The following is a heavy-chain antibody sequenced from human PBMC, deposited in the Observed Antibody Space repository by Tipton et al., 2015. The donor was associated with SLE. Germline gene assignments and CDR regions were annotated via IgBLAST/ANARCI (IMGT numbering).Heavy chain of an antibody. CDR3: TRGGRGDGANPFDP. D-gene: IGHD4/OR15-4a*01. V-gene: IGHV4-38-2*02. CDR1: LYSIGSGFY. CDR2: MHHNGST. Sequence: TLSLTCTVSLYSIGSGFYWDWVRQAPGKGLEWVATMHHNGSTYYNPSLRSRVTISADTSKNQFSLKLTSVTVADTAVYYCTRGGRGDGANPFDPWGQGTLVTVSS. J-gene: IGHJ5*02.